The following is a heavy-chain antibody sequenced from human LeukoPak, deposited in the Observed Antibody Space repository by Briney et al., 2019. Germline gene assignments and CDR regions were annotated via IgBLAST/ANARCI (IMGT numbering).Heavy chain of an antibody. CDR3: AREVAVAGIGY. V-gene: IGHV4-30-4*08. J-gene: IGHJ4*02. CDR1: GGSISSGEYY. CDR2: IYYSGST. Sequence: SETLSLTCTVSGGSISSGEYYWSWNRQPPGKGLEWIGYIYYSGSTYYNPSLKSRVTISVDTSKNQFSLKLSSVTAADTAVYYCAREVAVAGIGYWGQGTLVTVSS. D-gene: IGHD6-19*01.